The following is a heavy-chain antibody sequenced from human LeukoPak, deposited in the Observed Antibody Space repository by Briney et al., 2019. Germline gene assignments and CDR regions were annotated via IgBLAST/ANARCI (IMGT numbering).Heavy chain of an antibody. CDR3: ARVRGITIFGVVITYYYYMDV. CDR2: ISSSGSTI. CDR1: GFTFSDYY. Sequence: GGSLRLSCAASGFTFSDYYMSWIRQAPGKGLEWVSYISSSGSTIYYADSVKGRFTISRDNAKNSLYLQMNSLRAEDTAVYYCARVRGITIFGVVITYYYYMDVWGKGTTVTVSS. J-gene: IGHJ6*03. V-gene: IGHV3-11*04. D-gene: IGHD3-3*01.